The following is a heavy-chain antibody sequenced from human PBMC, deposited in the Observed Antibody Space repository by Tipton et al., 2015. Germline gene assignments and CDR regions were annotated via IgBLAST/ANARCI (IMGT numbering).Heavy chain of an antibody. D-gene: IGHD1-20*01. J-gene: IGHJ4*02. CDR2: IKHDGSEA. CDR1: GFTFSSSW. V-gene: IGHV3-7*01. Sequence: SLRLSCAASGFTFSSSWMTWVRQAPGKGLEWLGNIKHDGSEAYYVDSVKGRFTMSRDNAKNSLDLQMSSLRAEDTAVYYCARVELTGTTQPVDYWGQGTLVTVSS. CDR3: ARVELTGTTQPVDY.